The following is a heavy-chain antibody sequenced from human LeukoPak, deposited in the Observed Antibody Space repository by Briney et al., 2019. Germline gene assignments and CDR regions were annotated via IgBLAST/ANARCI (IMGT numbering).Heavy chain of an antibody. V-gene: IGHV6-1*01. Sequence: SQTLSLTCAISGDSVSGNSVAWNWIRQSPSRGLEWLGRTYYRSKWYNDYAVTVKGRITINPDTSKNQFSLQLNSVTPEDTAVYYCARAYYYGSGPSGWGQGTLVTVSS. CDR3: ARAYYYGSGPSG. CDR1: GDSVSGNSVA. J-gene: IGHJ4*02. D-gene: IGHD3-10*01. CDR2: TYYRSKWYN.